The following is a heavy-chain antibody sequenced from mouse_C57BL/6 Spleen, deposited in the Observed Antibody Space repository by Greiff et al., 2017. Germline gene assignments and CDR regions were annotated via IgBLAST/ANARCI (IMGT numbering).Heavy chain of an antibody. V-gene: IGHV5-17*01. J-gene: IGHJ1*03. CDR3: ETYYYGSSYWYFDG. CDR1: GFTFSDYG. Sequence: EVQLVESGGGLVMPGGSLKLSCAASGFTFSDYGMHWVRQAPEKGLEWVAYISSGSSTIYYADTVKGRFTISIDNAKNTRFLQMTSLRSEDTAMYYCETYYYGSSYWYFDGWGTGTTVTVSS. D-gene: IGHD1-1*01. CDR2: ISSGSSTI.